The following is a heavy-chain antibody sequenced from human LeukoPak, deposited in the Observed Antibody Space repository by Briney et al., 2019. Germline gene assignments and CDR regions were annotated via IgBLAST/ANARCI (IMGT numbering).Heavy chain of an antibody. Sequence: ASGKVSCKASGCTLSSYAISRVRQAAGQGLEWMGGIIPIFGTANYAQKFQGRVTITADESTSTAYMELSSLRSEDTAVYYCVVVPAEGPYYFDYWGQGTLVTVSS. V-gene: IGHV1-69*13. CDR3: VVVPAEGPYYFDY. J-gene: IGHJ4*02. CDR1: GCTLSSYA. CDR2: IIPIFGTA. D-gene: IGHD2-2*01.